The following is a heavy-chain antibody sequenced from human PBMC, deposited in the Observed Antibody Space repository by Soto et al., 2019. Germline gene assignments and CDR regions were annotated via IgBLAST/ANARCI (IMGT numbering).Heavy chain of an antibody. D-gene: IGHD2-21*02. CDR2: IYYSGST. V-gene: IGHV4-31*03. CDR3: ARVKAYCGGDCYPYYFDY. Sequence: SETLSLTCTVSGGSISSGGYYWSWIRQHPGKGLEWIGYIYYSGSTYYNPSLKSRVTISVDTSKNQFSLKLSSVTAADTAVYYCARVKAYCGGDCYPYYFDYWGQGTLVTVSS. J-gene: IGHJ4*02. CDR1: GGSISSGGYY.